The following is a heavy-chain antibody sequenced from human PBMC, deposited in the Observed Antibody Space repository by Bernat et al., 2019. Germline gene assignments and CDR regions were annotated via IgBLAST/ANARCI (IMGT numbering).Heavy chain of an antibody. D-gene: IGHD1-26*01. CDR2: IWSDGSRE. J-gene: IGHJ3*01. V-gene: IGHV3-30*02. Sequence: QMLLVESAGGVVQPGGSLRLSCSASGCTSSSYGMHWVRQAPGKGLEWVALIWSDGSRESDVDSVKGRFTICRDNFDNTLFLKMNSLIPEDTAIYYCTKVLRGCYNVDAFDVWGQGTLVTVSS. CDR1: GCTSSSYG. CDR3: TKVLRGCYNVDAFDV.